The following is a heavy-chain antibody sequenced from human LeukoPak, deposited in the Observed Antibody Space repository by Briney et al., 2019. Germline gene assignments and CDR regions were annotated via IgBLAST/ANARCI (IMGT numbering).Heavy chain of an antibody. V-gene: IGHV5-51*01. D-gene: IGHD3-9*01. Sequence: GESLKISCKGSGYSFTSYWIGWVRQMPGKGLEWMGIIYPGDSDTRYSPSFQGQVTISADKSISTAYLQWSSLRASDTAMYYCARAVLRYFDWLPIAPFDYWGQGTLVTVSS. J-gene: IGHJ4*02. CDR3: ARAVLRYFDWLPIAPFDY. CDR1: GYSFTSYW. CDR2: IYPGDSDT.